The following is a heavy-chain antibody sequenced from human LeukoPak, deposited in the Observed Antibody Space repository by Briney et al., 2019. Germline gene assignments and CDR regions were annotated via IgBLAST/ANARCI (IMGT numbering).Heavy chain of an antibody. CDR3: AREPVVNCSTSCYLGPLHY. J-gene: IGHJ4*02. V-gene: IGHV1-69*05. D-gene: IGHD2-2*01. CDR1: GGTFSSYA. CDR2: IIPIFGTA. Sequence: SVKVSCKASGGTFSSYAIGWVRQAPGQGLEWMGGIIPIFGTANYAQKFQGRVTITTDESTSTAYMELSSLRSEDTAVYYCAREPVVNCSTSCYLGPLHYWGQGTLVTVSS.